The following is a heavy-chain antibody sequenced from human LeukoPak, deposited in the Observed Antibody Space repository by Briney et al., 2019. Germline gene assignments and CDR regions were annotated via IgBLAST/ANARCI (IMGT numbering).Heavy chain of an antibody. Sequence: GGSLRLSCAASGFIFSSYSMNWVRQAPGEGLERVSSISSSSSYIYYADSVKGRFTISRDNARNSLYLQMNSLRAEDTAVYYCARDGLAAATLHWCFDLWGRGTLVTVSS. CDR1: GFIFSSYS. V-gene: IGHV3-21*01. CDR3: ARDGLAAATLHWCFDL. CDR2: ISSSSSYI. D-gene: IGHD6-25*01. J-gene: IGHJ2*01.